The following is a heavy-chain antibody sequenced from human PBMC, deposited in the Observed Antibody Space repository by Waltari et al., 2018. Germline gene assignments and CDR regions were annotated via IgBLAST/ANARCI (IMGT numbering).Heavy chain of an antibody. J-gene: IGHJ4*01. V-gene: IGHV3-21*01. CDR1: GFTFSDYS. CDR2: SSSHEYS. D-gene: IGHD2-21*01. CDR3: ARVIVYSDSPVCDF. Sequence: EVQLVESGGGLVNPGGSLRLSCAASGFTFSDYSMTWVCQAPGKGLEWVSSSSSHEYSVDAAAMKGRCIISRDNAKNSLYLQMNGLRGEDTAVYYCARVIVYSDSPVCDFWGQGTLVIVSS.